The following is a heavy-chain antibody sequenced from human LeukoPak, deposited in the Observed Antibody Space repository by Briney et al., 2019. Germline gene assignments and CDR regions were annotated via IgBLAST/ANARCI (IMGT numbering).Heavy chain of an antibody. CDR2: INPNSGGT. CDR3: AKGGDYDFWSGYFDY. CDR1: GYTFTGYY. J-gene: IGHJ4*02. Sequence: ASVKVSCKASGYTFTGYYMHWVRQAPGQGLEWMEWINPNSGGTNYAQKFQGRVTMTRDTSISTAYMELSRLRSDDTAVYYCAKGGDYDFWSGYFDYWGQGTLVTVSS. V-gene: IGHV1-2*02. D-gene: IGHD3-3*01.